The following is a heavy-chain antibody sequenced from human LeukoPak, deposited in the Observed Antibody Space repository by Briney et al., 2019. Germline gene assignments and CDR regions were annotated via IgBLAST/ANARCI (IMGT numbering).Heavy chain of an antibody. CDR2: IKQDGSEK. J-gene: IGHJ6*03. D-gene: IGHD2-21*01. CDR1: GFTFSSYW. CDR3: ARDPLGVVITNYYYYMDV. Sequence: GGSLPLSCAASGFTFSSYWMSWVRQAPGKGLEWVANIKQDGSEKYYVDSVKGRFTISRDNAKNSLYLQMNSLRAEDTAVYYCARDPLGVVITNYYYYMDVWGKGTTVSVSS. V-gene: IGHV3-7*01.